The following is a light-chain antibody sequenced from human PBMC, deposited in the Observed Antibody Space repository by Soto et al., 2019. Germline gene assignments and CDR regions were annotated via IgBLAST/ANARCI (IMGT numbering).Light chain of an antibody. CDR3: QQTYATPIT. Sequence: DIPMTQSPSSLSASVGDRVTITCRASHPISNYLNWYQHRPGKAPKLLIYGASTLQSGVPSRFSGSESGTDFTLTITSLQPEDCATYYSQQTYATPITSGQGTRLE. CDR2: GAS. CDR1: HPISNY. V-gene: IGKV1-39*01. J-gene: IGKJ5*01.